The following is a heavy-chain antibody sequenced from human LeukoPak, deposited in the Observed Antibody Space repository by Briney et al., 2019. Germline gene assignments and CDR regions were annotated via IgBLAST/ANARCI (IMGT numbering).Heavy chain of an antibody. CDR1: GFTFSSYS. Sequence: PGGSLRLSCAASGFTFSSYSMSWVRQAPGKGLEWVSYISSTSSTIYYADSVKGRFTISRDNAKNSRYLQMNSLRDEDTAVYYCARSGNYDCWGQGTLVTVSS. J-gene: IGHJ4*02. CDR2: ISSTSSTI. CDR3: ARSGNYDC. D-gene: IGHD1-1*01. V-gene: IGHV3-48*02.